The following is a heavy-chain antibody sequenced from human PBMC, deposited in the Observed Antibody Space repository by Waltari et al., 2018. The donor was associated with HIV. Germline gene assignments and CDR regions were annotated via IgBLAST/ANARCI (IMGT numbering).Heavy chain of an antibody. CDR3: ARHALRVGAAYWNFDL. Sequence: HLQLQESGPGLVKPSETLSLTCTVSGGSISNSNYFWGCIRQTPGRGLEWSGRIYYRGTTDYDPSPKSRVTISVDTSKNQFSRYLSSVTTADTAVFYCARHALRVGAAYWNFDLWGRGTLVTVSS. V-gene: IGHV4-39*01. D-gene: IGHD1-26*01. CDR1: GGSISNSNYF. J-gene: IGHJ2*01. CDR2: IYYRGTT.